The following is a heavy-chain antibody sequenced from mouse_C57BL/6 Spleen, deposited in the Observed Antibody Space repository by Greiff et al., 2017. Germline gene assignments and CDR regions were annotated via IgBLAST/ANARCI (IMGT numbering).Heavy chain of an antibody. Sequence: QVQLQQPGAELVRPGSSVKLSCKASGYTFTSYWMHWVKQRPIQGLEWIGNIDPSDSETHYNQKFKDKATLTVDKSSSTAYMQLSSLTSEDSAVYYCARKEDRYYGIWFAYWGQGTLVTVSA. CDR2: IDPSDSET. V-gene: IGHV1-52*01. J-gene: IGHJ3*01. CDR3: ARKEDRYYGIWFAY. CDR1: GYTFTSYW. D-gene: IGHD2-1*01.